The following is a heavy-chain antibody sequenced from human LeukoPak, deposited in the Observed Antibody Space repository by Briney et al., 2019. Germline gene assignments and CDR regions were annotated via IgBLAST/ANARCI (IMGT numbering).Heavy chain of an antibody. V-gene: IGHV4-39*01. Sequence: SETLYLTCTVSGGSISSSSYYWGWIRQPPGKGLEWIGSIYYSGSTYYNPSLKSRVTISVDTSKNQFSLKLSSVTAADTAVYYCARHSHRTANWFDPWGQGTLVTVSS. CDR3: ARHSHRTANWFDP. J-gene: IGHJ5*02. CDR2: IYYSGST. CDR1: GGSISSSSYY.